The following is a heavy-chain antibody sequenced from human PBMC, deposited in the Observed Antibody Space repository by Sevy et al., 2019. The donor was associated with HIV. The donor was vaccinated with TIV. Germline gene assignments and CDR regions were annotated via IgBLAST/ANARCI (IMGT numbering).Heavy chain of an antibody. V-gene: IGHV3-72*01. CDR2: TRNKADGYTT. CDR3: ATHAGIAAAGRVLDY. J-gene: IGHJ4*02. D-gene: IGHD6-13*01. CDR1: GFTFSDHY. Sequence: GGSLRFSCVASGFTFSDHYMEWVRQAPGKGLEWVGRTRNKADGYTTEYAASVKGRFTISRDESKNSLYVQMNSLKAEDTAVYYCATHAGIAAAGRVLDYRGQGTLVTVSS.